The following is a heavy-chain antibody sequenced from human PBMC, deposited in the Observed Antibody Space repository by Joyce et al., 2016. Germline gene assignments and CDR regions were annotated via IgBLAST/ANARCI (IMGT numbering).Heavy chain of an antibody. D-gene: IGHD3-16*01. CDR2: ISFGGSSI. Sequence: QLVESGGDLVQPGGSLRLSCAASGFRFSDYSMNWVRQAPGKGLEWVSFISFGGSSIHYADSVKGRFTISRDNANDSLYLQMNSLRDEDTAGYYCARAGSRVLWFDLWGQGALVSVSS. CDR1: GFRFSDYS. CDR3: ARAGSRVLWFDL. J-gene: IGHJ5*02. V-gene: IGHV3-48*02.